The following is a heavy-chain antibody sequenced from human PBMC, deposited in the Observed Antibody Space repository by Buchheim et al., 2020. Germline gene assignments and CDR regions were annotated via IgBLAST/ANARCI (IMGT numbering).Heavy chain of an antibody. D-gene: IGHD4-17*01. Sequence: QVQLRESGPGLVKPSETLSLTCTVSGGSIKSYYWSWIRQPPGEGLEWIGYKSDSGITYYNPSLKSRVTISLDTSNNQFSLKVSSVTAADTAVYYCARAHRTYDDTTRNDYWGQGIL. CDR2: KSDSGIT. CDR3: ARAHRTYDDTTRNDY. V-gene: IGHV4-59*01. J-gene: IGHJ4*02. CDR1: GGSIKSYY.